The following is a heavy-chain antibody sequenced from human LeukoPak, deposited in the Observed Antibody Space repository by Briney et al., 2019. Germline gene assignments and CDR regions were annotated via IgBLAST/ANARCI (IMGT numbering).Heavy chain of an antibody. V-gene: IGHV4-61*02. CDR2: IYTSGST. Sequence: SETLSLTCTVSGGSISSGSYNWSWIRQPAGKGLDWIERIYTSGSTNYNPSLKSRVTISVDTSKNQFSLKLSSVTAADTAVYYCARAPAGYCSSTCCYAFDYWGQGTLVTVSS. D-gene: IGHD2-2*01. CDR1: GGSISSGSYN. J-gene: IGHJ4*02. CDR3: ARAPAGYCSSTCCYAFDY.